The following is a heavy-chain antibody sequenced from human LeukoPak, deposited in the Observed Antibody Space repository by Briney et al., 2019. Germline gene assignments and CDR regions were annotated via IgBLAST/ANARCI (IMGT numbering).Heavy chain of an antibody. D-gene: IGHD2-15*01. Sequence: GGSLRLSCAASGFTFSSYAMHWVRQAPGKGLEWVAVISYDGSNKYYADSVKGRFTISRDNSKNTLYLQMNSLRAEDTAGYYCARVGGYCSGGSCYGYYYYYYMDVWGKGTTVTVSS. J-gene: IGHJ6*03. CDR2: ISYDGSNK. CDR1: GFTFSSYA. CDR3: ARVGGYCSGGSCYGYYYYYYMDV. V-gene: IGHV3-30*04.